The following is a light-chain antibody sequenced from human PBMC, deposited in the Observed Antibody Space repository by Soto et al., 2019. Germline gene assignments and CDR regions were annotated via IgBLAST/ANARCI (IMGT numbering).Light chain of an antibody. Sequence: DIQMTQSPSTLSASVGDRVTITCRASQSISSWLAWYQQKPGKATMLLIYDASSLESGVPSRFSGSGSGTEFTLTISSLQHDDFATYYCQQYNSYSWTFGQGTKLEIK. CDR2: DAS. CDR1: QSISSW. V-gene: IGKV1-5*01. CDR3: QQYNSYSWT. J-gene: IGKJ1*01.